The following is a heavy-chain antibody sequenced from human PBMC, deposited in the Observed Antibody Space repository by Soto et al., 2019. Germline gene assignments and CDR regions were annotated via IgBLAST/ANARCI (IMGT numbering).Heavy chain of an antibody. D-gene: IGHD1-26*01. CDR2: INADNGNT. CDR3: AREVYSATNYRFDP. CDR1: GYLFSNYA. V-gene: IGHV1-3*01. Sequence: GASVKVSCKASGYLFSNYAIHWVRQAPGQSLEWMGWINADNGNTKYSQELQGRVIITRDTSATTVYMELSSLRSEDTAVYYCAREVYSATNYRFDPWGQGTLVTVSS. J-gene: IGHJ5*02.